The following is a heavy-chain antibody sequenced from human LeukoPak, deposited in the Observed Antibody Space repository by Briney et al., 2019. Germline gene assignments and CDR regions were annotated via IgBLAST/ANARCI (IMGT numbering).Heavy chain of an antibody. CDR3: ARDEDYGDYVYFDY. D-gene: IGHD4-17*01. J-gene: IGHJ4*02. CDR1: GYTFTSYG. CDR2: ISAYNGNT. Sequence: ASVKVSCKASGYTFTSYGISWVRQAPGQGLEWMGWISAYNGNTNYAQKLQGRVTMTSDTSTSTAYMELRSLRSDDTAVYYCARDEDYGDYVYFDYWGQGTLVTVSS. V-gene: IGHV1-18*01.